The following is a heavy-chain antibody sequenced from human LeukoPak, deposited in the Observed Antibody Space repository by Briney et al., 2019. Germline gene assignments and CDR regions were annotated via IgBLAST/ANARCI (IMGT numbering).Heavy chain of an antibody. Sequence: PGGSLRLSCAASGFSFSSYSMNWVRQAPGKGLEWVSYISSSSGTIYYADSVKGRFTISRDNAKNSLYLQMNSLRAEDTAVYYCASSTSCYGNGYYYYGMDVWGQGTTVTVSS. D-gene: IGHD2-2*01. J-gene: IGHJ6*02. V-gene: IGHV3-48*01. CDR2: ISSSSGTI. CDR1: GFSFSSYS. CDR3: ASSTSCYGNGYYYYGMDV.